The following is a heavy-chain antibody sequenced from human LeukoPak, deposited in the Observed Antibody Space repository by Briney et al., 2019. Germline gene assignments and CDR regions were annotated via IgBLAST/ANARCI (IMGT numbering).Heavy chain of an antibody. CDR3: ARDPEVGLKYYFDY. D-gene: IGHD1-26*01. Sequence: SETLSLTCTVSGGSINSSYWSWIRQPAGKGLEWIGRIYTSGSTNYNPSLKSRVTMSVDTSKNQFSLKLSSVTAADTAVYYCARDPEVGLKYYFDYWGQGTLVTVSS. J-gene: IGHJ4*02. CDR1: GGSINSSY. V-gene: IGHV4-4*07. CDR2: IYTSGST.